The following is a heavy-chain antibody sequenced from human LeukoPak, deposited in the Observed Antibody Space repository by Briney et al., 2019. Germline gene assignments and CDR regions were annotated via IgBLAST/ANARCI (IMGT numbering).Heavy chain of an antibody. D-gene: IGHD3-10*01. CDR3: ARATMAKFDY. J-gene: IGHJ4*02. V-gene: IGHV4-39*07. CDR2: IYYSGST. CDR1: GGSISSSSYY. Sequence: SETLSLTCTVSGGSISSSSYYWGWIRQPPGKGLEWIGSIYYSGSTNYNPSLKSRVTLSVDTSKNQFSLKLSSVTAADTAVYYCARATMAKFDYWGQGTLVTVSS.